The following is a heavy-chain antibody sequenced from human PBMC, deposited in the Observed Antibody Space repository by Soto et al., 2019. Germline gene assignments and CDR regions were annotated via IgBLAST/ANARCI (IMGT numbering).Heavy chain of an antibody. V-gene: IGHV1-3*04. Sequence: ASVKVSCKASKYTFTNYAIHWVRQAPGQSLEWMGWVDTGNGNTKYSQKFQDRVTITRDTNANTADMELSSLRSEDTAVYYCARGVDGIAAAYYYYYYGMDVWGQGTTVTVSS. J-gene: IGHJ6*02. CDR3: ARGVDGIAAAYYYYYYGMDV. D-gene: IGHD6-13*01. CDR2: VDTGNGNT. CDR1: KYTFTNYA.